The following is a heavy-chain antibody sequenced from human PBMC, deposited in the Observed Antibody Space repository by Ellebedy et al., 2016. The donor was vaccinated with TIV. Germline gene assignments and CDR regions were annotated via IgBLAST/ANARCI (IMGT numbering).Heavy chain of an antibody. CDR1: GFTFSSYN. CDR3: ASGEAYYGMDV. J-gene: IGHJ6*02. V-gene: IGHV3-21*01. Sequence: GESLKISCAASGFTFSSYNMNWVRQAPGKGLEWVSFISSSSNYIYYADSVKGRFTISRDNAKNSLYLQMNSLRAEDTAVYYCASGEAYYGMDVWGQGTTVTVSS. D-gene: IGHD3-3*01. CDR2: ISSSSNYI.